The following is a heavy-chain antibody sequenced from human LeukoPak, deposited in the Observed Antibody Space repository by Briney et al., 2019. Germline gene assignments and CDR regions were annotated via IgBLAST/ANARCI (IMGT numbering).Heavy chain of an antibody. CDR1: GGSLSGYY. J-gene: IGHJ4*02. CDR3: ARGRERYDYVWGSYRHHYFDY. V-gene: IGHV4-34*01. CDR2: INHSGST. Sequence: SETLSLTCAVYGGSLSGYYWSWIRQPPGKGLEWIGEINHSGSTNYNPSLKSRVTISVDTSKNQFSLKLSSVTAADTAVYYCARGRERYDYVWGSYRHHYFDYWGQGTLVTVSS. D-gene: IGHD3-16*02.